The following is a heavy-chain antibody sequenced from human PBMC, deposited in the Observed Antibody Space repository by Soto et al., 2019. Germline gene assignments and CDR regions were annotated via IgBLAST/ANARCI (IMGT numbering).Heavy chain of an antibody. J-gene: IGHJ3*02. CDR2: IIPILGIA. Sequence: GASVKVSCKASGGTFSSYTISWVRQAPGQGLEWMGRIIPILGIANYAQKFQGRVTITADKSTSTAYMELSSLRSEDTAVYYCARLREFGYCSGGNCYRGEAFDIWGQGTMVTVSS. D-gene: IGHD2-15*01. CDR3: ARLREFGYCSGGNCYRGEAFDI. CDR1: GGTFSSYT. V-gene: IGHV1-69*02.